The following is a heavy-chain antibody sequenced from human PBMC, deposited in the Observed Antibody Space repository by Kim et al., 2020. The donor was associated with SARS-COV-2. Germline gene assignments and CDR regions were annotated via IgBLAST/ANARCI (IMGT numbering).Heavy chain of an antibody. V-gene: IGHV4-4*02. Sequence: SETLSLTCAVSGGSISNSWWSWVRQPPGMGLEWIGEISLSGTTNYNASLRSRVTISVDKSNNQFSLKLTSVTAADTAVYYCAQSSSRRCLDYWGQGTLVT. J-gene: IGHJ4*02. CDR1: GGSISNSW. D-gene: IGHD6-19*01. CDR2: ISLSGTT. CDR3: AQSSSRRCLDY.